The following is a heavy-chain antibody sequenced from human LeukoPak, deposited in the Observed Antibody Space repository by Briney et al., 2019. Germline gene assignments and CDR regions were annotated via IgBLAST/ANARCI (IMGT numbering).Heavy chain of an antibody. J-gene: IGHJ2*01. CDR1: GFTLRDYF. V-gene: IGHV3-11*04. CDR3: VRGGERTGNSYFDL. D-gene: IGHD2-8*02. Sequence: PGGSLRLSCAASGFTLRDYFMSWIRPPPGKGLEWIAYSSETGTAYSYAASVKGRFTISRDNAKNSLFLQMDSLRADDTALYYCVRGGERTGNSYFDLWGRGTLVTVSS. CDR2: SSETGTAY.